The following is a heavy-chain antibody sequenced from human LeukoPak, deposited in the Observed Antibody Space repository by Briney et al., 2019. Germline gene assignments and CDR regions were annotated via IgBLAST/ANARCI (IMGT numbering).Heavy chain of an antibody. CDR1: GFSLSGYW. V-gene: IGHV3-74*01. CDR2: NNGDGSAT. J-gene: IGHJ5*02. D-gene: IGHD2-15*01. CDR3: ARDPRNVGLAP. Sequence: GGSLRLSCVASGFSLSGYWMYWVRQAPGKGLMYISRNNGDGSATNYADVVKGRFTMSRDNVKNTLYLQMNSLRVEDTAVYYCARDPRNVGLAPWGQGTLVTVSS.